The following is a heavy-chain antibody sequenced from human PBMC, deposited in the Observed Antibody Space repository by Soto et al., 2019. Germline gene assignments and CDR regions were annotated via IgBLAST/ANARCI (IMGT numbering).Heavy chain of an antibody. CDR1: GFTVSSNY. CDR3: ARLALAARPGDDY. V-gene: IGHV3-66*04. J-gene: IGHJ4*02. D-gene: IGHD6-6*01. CDR2: IYSGGST. Sequence: GGSLRLSCAASGFTVSSNYMSWVRQAPGKGLEWVSVIYSGGSTYYADSVKGRFTISRDNSKNTLYLQMNSLRAEDTAVYYCARLALAARPGDDYWGQGTLVTVSS.